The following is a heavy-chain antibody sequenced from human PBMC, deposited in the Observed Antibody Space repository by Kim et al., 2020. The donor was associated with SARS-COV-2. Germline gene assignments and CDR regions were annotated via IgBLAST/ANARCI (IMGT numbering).Heavy chain of an antibody. CDR2: INWNGDST. D-gene: IGHD3-10*01. CDR1: GFSFDDYG. Sequence: GGSLRLSCAASGFSFDDYGMNWVRQAPGKGLEWVSGINWNGDSTGYADSVKGRFIISRENAKSSLYLQLNSLRAEDTALYYCVRDPSSVRFNYYMDVWGKGTTVTVSS. CDR3: VRDPSSVRFNYYMDV. V-gene: IGHV3-20*04. J-gene: IGHJ6*03.